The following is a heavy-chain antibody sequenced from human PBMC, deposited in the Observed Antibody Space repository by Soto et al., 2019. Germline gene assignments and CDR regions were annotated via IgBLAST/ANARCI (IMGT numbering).Heavy chain of an antibody. D-gene: IGHD6-6*01. CDR2: IYWDDDK. CDR3: AHRRPYSNSPEYFFDY. V-gene: IGHV2-5*02. Sequence: QITLKESGPTLVKPTQTLTLTCTFSGFSLSTSGVDVGWIRQPPGKALEWLALIYWDDDKRYSPSLNNRLTITKGTSRNQVVLTMTHMDPLDTATYYCAHRRPYSNSPEYFFDYWGQGILVTVSS. CDR1: GFSLSTSGVD. J-gene: IGHJ4*02.